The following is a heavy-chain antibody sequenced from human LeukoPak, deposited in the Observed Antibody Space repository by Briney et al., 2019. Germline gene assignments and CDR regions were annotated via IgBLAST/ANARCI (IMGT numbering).Heavy chain of an antibody. J-gene: IGHJ6*02. Sequence: ASVKVSCKASGGTFSSYTISWVRQAPRQGLEWMGRIIPILGIANYAQKFQGRVTITADKSTSTAYMELSSLRSEDTAVYYCARDGQQYPYYYYYGMDVWGQGTTFTVSS. D-gene: IGHD2-2*01. V-gene: IGHV1-69*04. CDR2: IIPILGIA. CDR3: ARDGQQYPYYYYYGMDV. CDR1: GGTFSSYT.